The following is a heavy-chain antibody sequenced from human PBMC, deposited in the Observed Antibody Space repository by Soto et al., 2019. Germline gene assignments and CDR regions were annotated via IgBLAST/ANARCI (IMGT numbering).Heavy chain of an antibody. CDR3: VRHQAAAGTNWPNYYFDY. J-gene: IGHJ4*02. V-gene: IGHV4-39*01. D-gene: IGHD6-13*01. Sequence: QVQLQESGPGLVKPSETLSLTCTVSGGSISSASYYWGWIRQTPGKGLEWIGSTHYRGSTYYNPSLYSRITTSVDASKNQFSLKLSSVSAADTAVYYCVRHQAAAGTNWPNYYFDYWGQGTLVTVSS. CDR2: THYRGST. CDR1: GGSISSASYY.